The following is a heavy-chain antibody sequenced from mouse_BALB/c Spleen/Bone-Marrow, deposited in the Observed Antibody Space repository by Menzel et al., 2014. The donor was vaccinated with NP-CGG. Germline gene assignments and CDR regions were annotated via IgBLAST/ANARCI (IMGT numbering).Heavy chain of an antibody. CDR3: ARGSISIDY. J-gene: IGHJ2*01. V-gene: IGHV1-80*01. D-gene: IGHD6-1*01. Sequence: QVQLQQSRAELVRPGSSVKISCKASGYAFSIYWMNWVKQRPGQGLEWIGQIYPGDDDTDYNGKFKGKATLTADRSSSPTISHSNNLTAEVSPVCCWARGSISIDYCAHGTPLPVS. CDR1: GYAFSIYW. CDR2: IYPGDDDT.